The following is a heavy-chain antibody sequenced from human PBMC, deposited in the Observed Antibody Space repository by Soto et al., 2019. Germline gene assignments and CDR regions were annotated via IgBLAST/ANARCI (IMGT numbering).Heavy chain of an antibody. D-gene: IGHD1-26*01. V-gene: IGHV5-51*01. J-gene: IGHJ6*02. CDR1: GCSFTSYW. CDR3: ARVVGATRSYYYYYGMDV. Sequence: GESPKISGKVSGCSFTSYWIGWVRQMPGKGLEWMGIIYPGDSDTRYSPSFQGQVTISADKSISTAYLQWSSLKASDTAMYYCARVVGATRSYYYYYGMDVWGQGTTVTVSS. CDR2: IYPGDSDT.